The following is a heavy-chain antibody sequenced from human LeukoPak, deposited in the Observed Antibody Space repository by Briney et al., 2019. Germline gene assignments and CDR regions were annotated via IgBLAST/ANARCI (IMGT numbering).Heavy chain of an antibody. CDR2: IYYSGST. V-gene: IGHV4-30-4*01. D-gene: IGHD1-20*01. Sequence: SETLSLTCTVSGGSISSGDYYWSWIRQPPGKGLEWIGYIYYSGSTYYNPSLKSRVTISVDTSKNQFSLKLSSVTAADTAVYYCARHVYNWNPMIDYWGQGTLVTVSS. CDR1: GGSISSGDYY. J-gene: IGHJ4*02. CDR3: ARHVYNWNPMIDY.